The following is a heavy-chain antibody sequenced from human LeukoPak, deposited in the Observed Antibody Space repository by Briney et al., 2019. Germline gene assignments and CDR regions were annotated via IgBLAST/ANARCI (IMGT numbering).Heavy chain of an antibody. CDR1: GGSFSGYY. CDR3: ARSTRYYYMDV. CDR2: INHSGST. J-gene: IGHJ6*03. Sequence: SETLSLTCAVYGGSFSGYYWSWIRQPPGKGLEWIGEINHSGSTNYNPSLKSRVTISVDTSKNQFSLKLSSVTAADTAVYYCARSTRYYYMDVWGKGTTVTVSS. D-gene: IGHD1/OR15-1a*01. V-gene: IGHV4-34*01.